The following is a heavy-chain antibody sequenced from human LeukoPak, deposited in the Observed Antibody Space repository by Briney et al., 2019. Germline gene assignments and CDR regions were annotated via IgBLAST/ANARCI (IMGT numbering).Heavy chain of an antibody. Sequence: ASVKVSCKASGYTFTGYYMHWVRQAPGQGLEWMGWINPNSGGTNYAQKFQGRVTMTRDTSISTAYMELSRLRSDDTAVYYCASHITIFGVVISVYWGQGTLVTVSS. CDR3: ASHITIFGVVISVY. D-gene: IGHD3-3*01. CDR1: GYTFTGYY. V-gene: IGHV1-2*02. J-gene: IGHJ4*02. CDR2: INPNSGGT.